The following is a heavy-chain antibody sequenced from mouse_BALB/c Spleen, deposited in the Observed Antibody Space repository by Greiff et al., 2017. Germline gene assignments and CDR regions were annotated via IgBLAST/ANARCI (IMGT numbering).Heavy chain of an antibody. D-gene: IGHD2-12*01. J-gene: IGHJ3*01. CDR2: IWSGGST. CDR3: ARNSYDGTWFAY. CDR1: GFSLTSYG. V-gene: IGHV2-2*02. Sequence: VKLVESGPGLVQPSQSLSITCTVSGFSLTSYGVHWVRQSPGKGLEWLGVIWSGGSTDYNAAFISRLSISKDNSKSQVFFKMNSLQANDTAIYYCARNSYDGTWFAYWGQGTLVTVSA.